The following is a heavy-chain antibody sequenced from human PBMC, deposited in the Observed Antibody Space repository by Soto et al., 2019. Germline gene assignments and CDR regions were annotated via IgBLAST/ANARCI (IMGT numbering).Heavy chain of an antibody. Sequence: SETLSLTCTVSGGSISSYYWSWIRQSAGKGLEWIGRIYNGGNTQYNPSLKSRVTMSVDTSKNQFSLKLRSVIVADTAVYHCARFVRSCSGTTCYTRADVWGQGTTVTVSS. J-gene: IGHJ6*02. V-gene: IGHV4-4*07. CDR3: ARFVRSCSGTTCYTRADV. CDR1: GGSISSYY. CDR2: IYNGGNT. D-gene: IGHD2-2*02.